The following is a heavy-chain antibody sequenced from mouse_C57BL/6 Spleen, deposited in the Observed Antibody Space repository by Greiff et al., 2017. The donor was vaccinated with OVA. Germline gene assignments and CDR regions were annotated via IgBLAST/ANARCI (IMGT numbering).Heavy chain of an antibody. D-gene: IGHD2-1*01. V-gene: IGHV1-50*01. J-gene: IGHJ2*01. CDR2: IDPSDSYT. CDR1: GYTFTSYW. CDR3: ARRENLPYYFDY. Sequence: QVQLKQPGAELVKPGASVKLSCKASGYTFTSYWMQWVKQRPGQGLEWIGEIDPSDSYTNYNQKFKGKATLTVDTSSSTAYMQLSSLTSEDAAVYYCARRENLPYYFDYWGQGTTLTVSS.